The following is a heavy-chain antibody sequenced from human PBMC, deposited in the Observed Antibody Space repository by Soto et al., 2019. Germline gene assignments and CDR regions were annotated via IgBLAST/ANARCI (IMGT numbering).Heavy chain of an antibody. D-gene: IGHD6-13*01. CDR1: GGSISGYH. J-gene: IGHJ5*02. CDR2: IYSNGST. CDR3: AREGVAAEGTWWFDP. V-gene: IGHV4-4*07. Sequence: QVQLQESGPGLVKPSETLSLTCSVSGGSISGYHWNWIRQPAGEGLEWIGRIYSNGSTNYNPSLKSRVTMSVDSSKKQFSLKVRSLTAADTAMYYCAREGVAAEGTWWFDPWGQGTLVSVSS.